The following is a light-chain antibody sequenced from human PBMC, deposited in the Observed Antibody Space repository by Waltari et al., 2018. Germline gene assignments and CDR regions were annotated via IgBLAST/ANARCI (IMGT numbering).Light chain of an antibody. CDR3: CSYASSSPRLI. Sequence: QSALTQPASVSGSLGPSISIACSGTYRNVGSYDIASWYHKRPGEAPKLLIYEVLKRPSGISNRFSGSKSGNAASLTISALQPEDEGTYYCCSYASSSPRLIVGGGTELSVL. CDR2: EVL. J-gene: IGLJ2*01. CDR1: YRNVGSYDI. V-gene: IGLV2-23*02.